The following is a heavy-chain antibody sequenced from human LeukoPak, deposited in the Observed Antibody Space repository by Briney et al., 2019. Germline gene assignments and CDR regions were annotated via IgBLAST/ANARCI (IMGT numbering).Heavy chain of an antibody. V-gene: IGHV2-5*01. D-gene: IGHD5-12*01. CDR3: AHIIPAGNIVATWPFDY. J-gene: IGHJ4*02. CDR2: IYWNEDK. CDR1: GFSLSTSGVG. Sequence: SGLTLVKPTQTLTLTCTFSGFSLSTSGVGVGWIRQPPGKALEWLALIYWNEDKRHGPSLKSRLTITKDTSKNQVVLTMTNMDPVDTATYYCAHIIPAGNIVATWPFDYWGQAILVTVSS.